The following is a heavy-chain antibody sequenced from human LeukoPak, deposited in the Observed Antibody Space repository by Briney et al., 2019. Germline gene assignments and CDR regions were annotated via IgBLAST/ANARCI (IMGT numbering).Heavy chain of an antibody. CDR3: ATDREVVVITD. Sequence: PSETLSLICTVSGYSLSSGYYWGWIRQPPGKGLEWIGSIYDRGSTYSNPSLRSRVTISVDTSKKEFSLKLSSVTAADTAVYYCATDREVVVITDWGQGTLVTVSS. CDR1: GYSLSSGYY. CDR2: IYDRGST. V-gene: IGHV4-38-2*02. J-gene: IGHJ4*02. D-gene: IGHD3-22*01.